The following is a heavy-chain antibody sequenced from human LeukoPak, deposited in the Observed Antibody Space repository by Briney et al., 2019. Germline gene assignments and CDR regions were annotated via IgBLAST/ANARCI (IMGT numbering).Heavy chain of an antibody. CDR2: ISAYNGNT. J-gene: IGHJ4*02. CDR1: GYTFTSYG. D-gene: IGHD6-13*01. V-gene: IGHV1-18*01. CDR3: ARVGNHIAAEIY. Sequence: ASVKVSCKASGYTFTSYGLSWVRQAPGQGLEWMGWISAYNGNTNYAQRLQGRATMTTDTSTSTAYMELRSLRSDDTAVYYCARVGNHIAAEIYWGQGTLVTVSS.